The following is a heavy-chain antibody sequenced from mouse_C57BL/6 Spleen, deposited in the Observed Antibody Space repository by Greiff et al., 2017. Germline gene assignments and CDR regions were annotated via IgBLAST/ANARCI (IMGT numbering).Heavy chain of an antibody. CDR1: GFTFNTYA. D-gene: IGHD2-2*01. CDR3: VRAMVTTGGAWFAY. J-gene: IGHJ3*01. CDR2: IRSKSSNYAT. Sequence: EVKLVESGGGLVQPKGSLKLSCAASGFTFNTYAMHWVRQAPGKGLEWVARIRSKSSNYATYYADSVKDRFTISRDDSQSMLYLQMNNLKTEDTAMYYCVRAMVTTGGAWFAYWGQGTLVTVSA. V-gene: IGHV10-3*01.